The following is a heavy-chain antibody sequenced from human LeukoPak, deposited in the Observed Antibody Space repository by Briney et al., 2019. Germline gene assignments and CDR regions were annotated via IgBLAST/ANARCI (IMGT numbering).Heavy chain of an antibody. CDR2: VYHSGTT. Sequence: SETLSLTCTVSGGSISTFHWSWIRQPPGKGLEWIGYVYHSGTTNYNPSLKSRVTISVDTSKNQFSLKLSSVTAADTAVYYCARVVLPPGGAFDIWGQGTMVTVSS. D-gene: IGHD2/OR15-2a*01. CDR3: ARVVLPPGGAFDI. CDR1: GGSISTFH. V-gene: IGHV4-59*01. J-gene: IGHJ3*02.